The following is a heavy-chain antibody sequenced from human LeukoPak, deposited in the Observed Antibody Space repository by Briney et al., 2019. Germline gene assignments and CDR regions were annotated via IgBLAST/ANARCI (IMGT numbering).Heavy chain of an antibody. J-gene: IGHJ4*02. CDR2: IRSKAYGGTT. Sequence: HTGGSLRLSCAASGFTFSTYNLNWVRQAPGKGLEWVGFIRSKAYGGTTEYAASVKGRFTISRDDSKSIAYLQMNSLKTEDTAVYYCTRSAGYSSGWYHDYWGQGTLVTVSS. CDR3: TRSAGYSSGWYHDY. CDR1: GFTFSTYN. D-gene: IGHD6-19*01. V-gene: IGHV3-49*04.